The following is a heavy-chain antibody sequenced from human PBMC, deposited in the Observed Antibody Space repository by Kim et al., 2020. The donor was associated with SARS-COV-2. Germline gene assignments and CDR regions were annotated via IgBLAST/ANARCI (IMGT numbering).Heavy chain of an antibody. Sequence: SAPLSLPCALYGGSLDGYYWSWIRQSPGKGMEWIGEVNHSGSTNYNPSLRSRVAISIDTSNNQFSLKLTSVTAADTALDYCARDPRDDETGYYYFDYLG. CDR1: GGSLDGYY. V-gene: IGHV4-34*01. J-gene: IGHJ4*01. CDR2: VNHSGST. D-gene: IGHD1-26*01. CDR3: ARDPRDDETGYYYFDY.